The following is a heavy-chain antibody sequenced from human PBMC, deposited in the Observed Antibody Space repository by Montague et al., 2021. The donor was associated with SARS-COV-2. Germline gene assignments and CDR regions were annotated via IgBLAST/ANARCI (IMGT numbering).Heavy chain of an antibody. D-gene: IGHD2-2*01. CDR3: ARHPAISGPAAVSDY. J-gene: IGHJ4*02. CDR1: GDSISSGYFY. CDR2: IHYSGIT. V-gene: IGHV4-39*01. Sequence: SETLSLTCTVSGDSISSGYFYWGWIRQPPGKGLEWVGTIHYSGITYYNPSLKSRVTISVDTSRNQFSLKLSSVTAADTAIYYCARHPAISGPAAVSDYRGQGTLVTVSS.